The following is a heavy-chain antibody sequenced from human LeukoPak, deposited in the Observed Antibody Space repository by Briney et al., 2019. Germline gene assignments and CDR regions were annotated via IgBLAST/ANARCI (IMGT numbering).Heavy chain of an antibody. CDR3: ARDRRGYSYGFDY. CDR2: FDPEDGET. CDR1: GYTLTELS. D-gene: IGHD5-18*01. V-gene: IGHV1-24*01. J-gene: IGHJ4*02. Sequence: ASVKVSCKVSGYTLTELSMHWVRQAPGKGLEWMGGFDPEDGETIYAQKFQGRVTMTRDTSTSTVYMELSSLRSEDTAVYYCARDRRGYSYGFDYWGQGTLVTVSS.